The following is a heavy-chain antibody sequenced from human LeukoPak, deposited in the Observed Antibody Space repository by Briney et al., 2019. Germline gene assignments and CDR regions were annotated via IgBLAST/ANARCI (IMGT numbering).Heavy chain of an antibody. D-gene: IGHD3-22*01. J-gene: IGHJ4*02. CDR1: GFTFSSYS. V-gene: IGHV3-21*01. CDR2: ISSSSSYI. CDR3: ARARGTMIVVVTPFDY. Sequence: GGSLRLSCAASGFTFSSYSMNWVRQAPGKGLEWVSSISSSSSYIYYADSVKGRFTISRDNAKNSLYLQMNSLRAEDTAVYYCARARGTMIVVVTPFDYWGQGTLVTVSS.